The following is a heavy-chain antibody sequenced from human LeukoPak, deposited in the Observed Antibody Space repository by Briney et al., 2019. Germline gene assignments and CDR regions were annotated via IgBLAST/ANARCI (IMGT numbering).Heavy chain of an antibody. CDR1: GGSISNYY. V-gene: IGHV4-59*01. Sequence: SETLSLTCTVSGGSISNYYWSWIRQPPGKGLEWIGYIYYSGSTNYNPSLKSRVTISVDTSKNQFSLKLSSVTAADTAVYYCAREGDGYNSPIDYWGQGTLVTVSS. D-gene: IGHD5-24*01. CDR3: AREGDGYNSPIDY. J-gene: IGHJ4*02. CDR2: IYYSGST.